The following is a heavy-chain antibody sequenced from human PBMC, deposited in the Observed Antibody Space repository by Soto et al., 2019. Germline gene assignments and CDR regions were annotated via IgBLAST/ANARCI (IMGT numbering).Heavy chain of an antibody. Sequence: QVQLQESGPGLVKPSETLSLTCTVSGVSISSYYWSWIRQPPGKGLEWIGYIYYSGSTNYNPSLTSRVTISVDTSKNQFSLKLSSVTAADTAVYYCARRYDFWSGYLYYYYMDVWGKGTTVTVSS. CDR2: IYYSGST. J-gene: IGHJ6*03. V-gene: IGHV4-59*08. D-gene: IGHD3-3*01. CDR3: ARRYDFWSGYLYYYYMDV. CDR1: GVSISSYY.